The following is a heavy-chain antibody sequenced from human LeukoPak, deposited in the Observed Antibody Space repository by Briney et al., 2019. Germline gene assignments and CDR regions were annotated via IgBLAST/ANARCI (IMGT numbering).Heavy chain of an antibody. CDR2: IIPILGIA. D-gene: IGHD3-3*01. CDR3: ARGRSTYDFWSGYPPYNWFDP. CDR1: GGTFSSYA. Sequence: ASVKDSCKASGGTFSSYAISWVRQAPGQGLEWMGRIIPILGIANYAQKFQGRVTITADKSTSTAYMELSSLRSEDTAVYYCARGRSTYDFWSGYPPYNWFDPWGQGTLVTVSS. J-gene: IGHJ5*02. V-gene: IGHV1-69*04.